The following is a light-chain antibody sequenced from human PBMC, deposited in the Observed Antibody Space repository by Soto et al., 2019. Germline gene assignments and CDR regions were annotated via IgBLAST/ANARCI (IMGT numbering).Light chain of an antibody. J-gene: IGKJ1*01. CDR3: QQYGSSPRT. V-gene: IGKV1-39*01. CDR2: AAS. CDR1: QNINNY. Sequence: EIQMTQSPASRSASVGDRVTITCQASQNINNYLNWYQQKPGRAPKLLIYAASSLQSGVPSRFSGSGSGTDFTLTISRLEPEDFAVYYCQQYGSSPRTFGQGTKV.